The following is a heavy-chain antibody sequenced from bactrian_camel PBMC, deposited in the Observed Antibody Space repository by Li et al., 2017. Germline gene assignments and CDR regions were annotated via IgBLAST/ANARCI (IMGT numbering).Heavy chain of an antibody. CDR1: EFTYKKFC. J-gene: IGHJ4*01. D-gene: IGHD8*01. V-gene: IGHV3S9*01. CDR2: VDTDNST. Sequence: HVQLVESGGGSVQAGGSLRLSCVFSEFTYKKFCMGWFRQVPGEEREGVATVDTDNSTTYGYSVKGRFTISKDSAKNTLYLTMNSLKPEETAMYYCAADPWRSGAFCYTGAELRYWGQGTQVTVS. CDR3: AADPWRSGAFCYTGAELRY.